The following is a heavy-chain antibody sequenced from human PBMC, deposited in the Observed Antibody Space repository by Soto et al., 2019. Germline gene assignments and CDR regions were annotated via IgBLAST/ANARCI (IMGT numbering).Heavy chain of an antibody. J-gene: IGHJ5*02. CDR3: ARARGYCSGGSCTSGWFDP. Sequence: ASVKVSCKASGYTFTGYYMHWVRQAPGQGLEWMGWINPNSGGTNYAQKFQGRVTMTRDTSISTAYMELSRLRSDDTAVYYCARARGYCSGGSCTSGWFDPWAQGTLVTVSS. V-gene: IGHV1-2*02. D-gene: IGHD2-15*01. CDR2: INPNSGGT. CDR1: GYTFTGYY.